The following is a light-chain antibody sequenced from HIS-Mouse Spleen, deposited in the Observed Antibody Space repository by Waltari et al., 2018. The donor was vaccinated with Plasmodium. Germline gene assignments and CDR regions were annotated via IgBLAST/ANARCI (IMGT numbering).Light chain of an antibody. CDR2: KVS. CDR3: MQGTHWPLT. J-gene: IGKJ3*01. CDR1: QSLVHSDGNTY. Sequence: DVVMTQSPLSLPVTLGQPASISCSSRQSLVHSDGNTYLNWFQQRPGQSPRRLIYKVSNRDSGVPDRFSGSGSGTDFTLKISRVEAEDVGVYYCMQGTHWPLTFGPGTKVDIK. V-gene: IGKV2-30*02.